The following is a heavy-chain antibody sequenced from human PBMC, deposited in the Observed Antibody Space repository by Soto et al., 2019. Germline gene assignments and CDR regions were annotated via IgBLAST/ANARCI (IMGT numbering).Heavy chain of an antibody. CDR1: GFTFGSYA. Sequence: GEFLRLACAASGFTFGSYAMHWVRQAPGKGVEWVAVISYDGSNRYYADSVKGRSTISRDNSKNTLYLQMNSLRAEDTAVYYCARDTAPSYGMDVWGQATTVTVSS. D-gene: IGHD5-18*01. CDR3: ARDTAPSYGMDV. J-gene: IGHJ6*02. V-gene: IGHV3-30-3*01. CDR2: ISYDGSNR.